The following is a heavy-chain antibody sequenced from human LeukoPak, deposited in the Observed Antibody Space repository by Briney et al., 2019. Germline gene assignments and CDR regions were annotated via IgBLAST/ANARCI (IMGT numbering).Heavy chain of an antibody. CDR1: GFTFSSYS. D-gene: IGHD6-13*01. Sequence: PGGSLRLSCAASGFTFSSYSMNWVRQAPGKGLEWVSSISSSSSYIYYADSVKGRFTISRDNAKNSLYLQMNSLRAEDTAVYYCAFMGQQLVQGSEYFQHWGQGTLVTVSS. CDR2: ISSSSSYI. V-gene: IGHV3-21*01. CDR3: AFMGQQLVQGSEYFQH. J-gene: IGHJ1*01.